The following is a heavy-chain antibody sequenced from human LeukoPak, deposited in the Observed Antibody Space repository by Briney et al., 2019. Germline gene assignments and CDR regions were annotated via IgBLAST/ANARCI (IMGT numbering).Heavy chain of an antibody. CDR1: GGSISSSSYY. V-gene: IGHV4-39*07. Sequence: PSETLSLTCTVSGGSISSSSYYWSWIRQPPGKGLEWIGSIYYSGSTYYNPSLKSRVTISVDTSKNQFSLKLSSVTAADTAVYYCARENGYYGSGSYYTVNWFDPWGQGTLVTVSS. D-gene: IGHD3-10*01. J-gene: IGHJ5*02. CDR2: IYYSGST. CDR3: ARENGYYGSGSYYTVNWFDP.